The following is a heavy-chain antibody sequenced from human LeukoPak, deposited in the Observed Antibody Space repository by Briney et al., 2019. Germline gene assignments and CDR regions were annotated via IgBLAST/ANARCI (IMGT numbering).Heavy chain of an antibody. CDR1: GVSISSYY. CDR3: ARDQYYYDSSGYASAFDI. D-gene: IGHD3-22*01. V-gene: IGHV4-4*07. CDR2: IYTSGST. J-gene: IGHJ3*02. Sequence: PSETLSLTCTVSGVSISSYYWSWIRQPAGKGLEWIGRIYTSGSTNYNPSLKSRVTISVDTSKNQFSLKLSSVTAADTAVYYCARDQYYYDSSGYASAFDIWGQGTMDTVS.